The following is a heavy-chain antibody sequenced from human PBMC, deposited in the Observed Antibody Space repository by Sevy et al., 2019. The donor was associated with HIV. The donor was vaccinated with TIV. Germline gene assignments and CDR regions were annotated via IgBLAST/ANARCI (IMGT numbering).Heavy chain of an antibody. CDR3: ARAPSGSPGPGQYFQY. D-gene: IGHD1-26*01. V-gene: IGHV1-18*01. J-gene: IGHJ1*01. CDR1: GYTFSNYG. CDR2: ISRYTT. Sequence: ASVKVSCRASGYTFSNYGITWVRQAPGQGLEWLGWISRYTTNYAQKLQGRVTMTTDTSTSTVSMELRSLKSDDTAVYYCARAPSGSPGPGQYFQYWGQGTLVTVSS.